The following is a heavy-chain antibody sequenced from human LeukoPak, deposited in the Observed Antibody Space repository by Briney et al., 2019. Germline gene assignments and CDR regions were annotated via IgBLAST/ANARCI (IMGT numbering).Heavy chain of an antibody. CDR3: AKDKLPSPILPHLYRRRERVLSLRSDCTHRGSFHSFD. Sequence: QAWGSLRLSCAASGFTVGSHAMTWLRQAPGKGLKWVSGITYSGDTTYYAGSVKGRFTISIDNSRNTLVLQRQSLRAADTAVYYCAKDKLPSPILPHLYRRRERVLSLRSDCTHRGSFHSFD. CDR2: ITYSGDTT. CDR1: GFTVGSHA. J-gene: IGHJ3*01. V-gene: IGHV3-23*01. D-gene: IGHD2-21*02.